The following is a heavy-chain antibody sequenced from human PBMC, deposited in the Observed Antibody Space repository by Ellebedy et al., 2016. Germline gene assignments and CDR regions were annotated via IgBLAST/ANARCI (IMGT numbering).Heavy chain of an antibody. CDR3: ARIPESGYLYYYYGMDV. Sequence: GESLKISCAASGFIFSSYAMHWVRQAPGKGLEWVAVISYDGSNKYYADSVKGRFTISRDNSKNTLYLQMNSLRAEDTAVYYCARIPESGYLYYYYGMDVWGQGTTVTVSS. V-gene: IGHV3-30*03. CDR2: ISYDGSNK. D-gene: IGHD3-22*01. CDR1: GFIFSSYA. J-gene: IGHJ6*02.